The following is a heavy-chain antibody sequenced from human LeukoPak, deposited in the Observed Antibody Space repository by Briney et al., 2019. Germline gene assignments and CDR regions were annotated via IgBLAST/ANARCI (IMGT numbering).Heavy chain of an antibody. Sequence: GGSLRLSCAASGFTFSSYWMSWVRQAPGKGLEWVANIKQDGSEKYYVDSVKGRFTISRDNAKNSLYLQMNSLRVEDTTVYYCARTNTMVTPRHFDYWGQGTLVTVSS. CDR1: GFTFSSYW. CDR3: ARTNTMVTPRHFDY. D-gene: IGHD4-23*01. J-gene: IGHJ4*02. V-gene: IGHV3-7*01. CDR2: IKQDGSEK.